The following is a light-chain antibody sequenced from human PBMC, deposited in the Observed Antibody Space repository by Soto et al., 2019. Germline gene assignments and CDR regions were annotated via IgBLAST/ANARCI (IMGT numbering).Light chain of an antibody. Sequence: QSVLTQPASVCVSPGQSITISCTGTSSDVGSYNLVSWYQQHPGKAPNLMIYEGSKRPSGVSNRFSGSKSGNTASLTISGLQAEDEADYYCCSYAGSSTSPYVFGTGTKVTVL. CDR3: CSYAGSSTSPYV. J-gene: IGLJ1*01. CDR2: EGS. V-gene: IGLV2-23*01. CDR1: SSDVGSYNL.